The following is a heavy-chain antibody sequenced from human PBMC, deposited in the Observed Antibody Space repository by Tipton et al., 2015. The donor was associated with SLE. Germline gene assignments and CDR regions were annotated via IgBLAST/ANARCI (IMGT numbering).Heavy chain of an antibody. CDR3: ARVGVGDYWSGYYTDY. Sequence: TLSLTCTVSGASISNYYWSWIRRPPGKGLEWIGYIYDSQRTNYNPSLESRVTISIDMSEKQFSLRLSSMTAADTAVYYCARVGVGDYWSGYYTDYWGQGILVTVSS. J-gene: IGHJ4*02. V-gene: IGHV4-59*01. CDR2: IYDSQRT. D-gene: IGHD3-3*01. CDR1: GASISNYY.